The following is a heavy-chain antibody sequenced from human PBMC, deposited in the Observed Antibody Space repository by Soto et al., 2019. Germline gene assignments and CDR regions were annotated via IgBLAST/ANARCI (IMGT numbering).Heavy chain of an antibody. J-gene: IGHJ4*02. CDR2: ISSSSSAI. V-gene: IGHV3-48*01. D-gene: IGHD4-4*01. Sequence: ESGGGLVQPGGSLRLACAASGFTFSSYSMNWVRQAPGKGLEWVSYISSSSSAIYYADSVKGRFTISRDNAKNSLYLQMNSLRAEDTAVYYCARDTSYSNYEYGDFDYWGQGTLVTVSS. CDR3: ARDTSYSNYEYGDFDY. CDR1: GFTFSSYS.